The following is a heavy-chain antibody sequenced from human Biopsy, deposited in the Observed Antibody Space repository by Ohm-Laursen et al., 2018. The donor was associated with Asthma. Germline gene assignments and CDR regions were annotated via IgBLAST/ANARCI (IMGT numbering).Heavy chain of an antibody. CDR2: FFHTGST. Sequence: SETLSLTCTVSGGSINSSTWWSWVRQPPGKGLEWIGEFFHTGSTNYSPSLKSRVTISADTSKNQFSLKLSSVTAADTAVYYCARAQDYYDSRGYYRSFDYWGQGTLVTVSS. CDR3: ARAQDYYDSRGYYRSFDY. J-gene: IGHJ4*02. D-gene: IGHD3-22*01. CDR1: GGSINSSTW. V-gene: IGHV4-4*02.